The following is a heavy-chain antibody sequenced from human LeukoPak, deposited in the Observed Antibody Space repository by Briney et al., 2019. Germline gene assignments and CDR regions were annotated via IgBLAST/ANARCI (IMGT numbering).Heavy chain of an antibody. CDR1: GGTFSSYT. Sequence: SVKVSCKASGGTFSSYTISWVRQAPGQGLEWMGRITPILGIANYAQKFQGRVTITADKSTSTAYMELSSLRSEDTAVYYCAREKTGTKYYFDYWGQGTLVTVSS. D-gene: IGHD1-7*01. CDR2: ITPILGIA. J-gene: IGHJ4*02. CDR3: AREKTGTKYYFDY. V-gene: IGHV1-69*04.